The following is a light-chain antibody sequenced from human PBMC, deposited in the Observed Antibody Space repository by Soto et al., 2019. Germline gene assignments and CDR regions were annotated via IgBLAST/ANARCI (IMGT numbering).Light chain of an antibody. CDR3: AAWDDNLNGPL. Sequence: QSVLTQPPSLSGTPGQRVTISCSGSNSNIGRYSVNWYQHFPGTAPKILIYSDDVRPSGVPDRFSGSKSGTSASLAISGLQSEDEAEYYCAAWDDNLNGPLFGGGTKVTVL. V-gene: IGLV1-44*01. CDR1: NSNIGRYS. J-gene: IGLJ3*02. CDR2: SDD.